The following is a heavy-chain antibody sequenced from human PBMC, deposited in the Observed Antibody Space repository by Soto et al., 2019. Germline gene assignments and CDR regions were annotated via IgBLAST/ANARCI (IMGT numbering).Heavy chain of an antibody. CDR2: ISYDGSNK. Sequence: GGSLRLSCAASGFTFSSYGMHWVRQAPGKGLEWVAVISYDGSNKYYADSVKGRFTISRDNSKNTLYLQMNSLRAEDTAVYYCAKWFNDFWSWDYYGMDVWGQGTTVTVSS. CDR3: AKWFNDFWSWDYYGMDV. D-gene: IGHD3-3*01. CDR1: GFTFSSYG. V-gene: IGHV3-30*18. J-gene: IGHJ6*02.